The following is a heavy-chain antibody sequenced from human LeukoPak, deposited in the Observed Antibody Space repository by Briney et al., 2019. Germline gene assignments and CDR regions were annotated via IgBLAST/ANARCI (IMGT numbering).Heavy chain of an antibody. Sequence: GGSLRLSCAASGFTFSDYYMSWIRQAPGKGLEWIAYISNGGNTIQCADSVKGRFTISRDDAKNSLFLQMNSLRAEDTAIYYCARDLELGYWGQGTLVTVSS. V-gene: IGHV3-11*01. J-gene: IGHJ4*02. D-gene: IGHD1-26*01. CDR1: GFTFSDYY. CDR2: ISNGGNTI. CDR3: ARDLELGY.